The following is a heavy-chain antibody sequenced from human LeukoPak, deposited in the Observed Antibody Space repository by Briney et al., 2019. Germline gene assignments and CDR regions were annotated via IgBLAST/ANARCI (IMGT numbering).Heavy chain of an antibody. CDR2: IGHSSRTI. J-gene: IGHJ4*02. CDR1: GFIFSNYG. Sequence: GGCVRLSCAASGFIFSNYGMTWARQAPGKGLEWVSYIGHSSRTIYYADSVKGRFTISRDNAKNSLYLQMNSLRVEDTAIYYCAREVAVTGTPSLDNWGQGPLVTVTS. V-gene: IGHV3-48*01. CDR3: AREVAVTGTPSLDN. D-gene: IGHD6-19*01.